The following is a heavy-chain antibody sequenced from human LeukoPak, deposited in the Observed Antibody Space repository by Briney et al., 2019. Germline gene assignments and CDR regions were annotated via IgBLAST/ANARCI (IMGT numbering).Heavy chain of an antibody. V-gene: IGHV4-28*05. Sequence: SDTLSLTCAVSGYSISSSNWWGWIRQPPGKGLEWIGYIYYSGSIYYTPSLKSRVTMSVDTSKNQFSLKLSSVTAVDTAVYYCARMVPDYYYYMDVWGKGTTVTVSS. D-gene: IGHD6-13*01. CDR3: ARMVPDYYYYMDV. J-gene: IGHJ6*03. CDR1: GYSISSSNW. CDR2: IYYSGSI.